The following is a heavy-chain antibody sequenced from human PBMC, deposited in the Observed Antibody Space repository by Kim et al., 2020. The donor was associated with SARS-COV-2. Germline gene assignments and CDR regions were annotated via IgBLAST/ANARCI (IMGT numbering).Heavy chain of an antibody. V-gene: IGHV3-23*01. CDR2: GIT. Sequence: GITYYTDSVQGRFTTSRDNSKNTLYLQMNNLRPEDTAVYYCAKGHVACWGQGTQVTVSS. CDR3: AKGHVAC. D-gene: IGHD5-12*01. J-gene: IGHJ4*02.